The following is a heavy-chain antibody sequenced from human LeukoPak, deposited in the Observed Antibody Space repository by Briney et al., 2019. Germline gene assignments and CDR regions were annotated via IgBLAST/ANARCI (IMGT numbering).Heavy chain of an antibody. V-gene: IGHV4-59*01. Sequence: SETLSLTCTVSGGSISSYYWSWIRQPPGKGLEWIGYIYYSGSTNYNPSLKSRVTISVDTSKNQFSLELSSVTAADTAVYYCARVSDFWSGYLWDYWGQGTLVTVSS. CDR1: GGSISSYY. D-gene: IGHD3-3*01. J-gene: IGHJ4*02. CDR2: IYYSGST. CDR3: ARVSDFWSGYLWDY.